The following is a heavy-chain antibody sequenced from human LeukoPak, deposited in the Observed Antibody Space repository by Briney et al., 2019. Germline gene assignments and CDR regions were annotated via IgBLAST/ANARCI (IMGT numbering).Heavy chain of an antibody. CDR1: GGTFSSYA. CDR2: IIPIFGTA. J-gene: IGHJ4*02. Sequence: ASVKVSCKASGGTFSSYAISWVRQAPGQGLEWMGGIIPIFGTANYAQKFQGRVTITADESTSTAYMELNSLRSEDTAVYYCARGKNTYYYDSSGSDYWGQGTLVTVSS. D-gene: IGHD3-22*01. CDR3: ARGKNTYYYDSSGSDY. V-gene: IGHV1-69*13.